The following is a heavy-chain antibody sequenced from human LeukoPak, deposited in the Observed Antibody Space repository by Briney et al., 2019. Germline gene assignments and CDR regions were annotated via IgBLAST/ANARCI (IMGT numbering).Heavy chain of an antibody. CDR3: ARGWYTDAFDI. CDR1: GFTFSRYS. D-gene: IGHD1-1*01. V-gene: IGHV3-21*01. Sequence: PGGSLRLSCAASGFTFSRYSMNWVRQAPGKGLEWVSSITTISSYIYYADSVKGRFTISRDNAKNSLFLQMNSLRAEDTAVYFCARGWYTDAFDIWGQGTMVTVSS. J-gene: IGHJ3*02. CDR2: ITTISSYI.